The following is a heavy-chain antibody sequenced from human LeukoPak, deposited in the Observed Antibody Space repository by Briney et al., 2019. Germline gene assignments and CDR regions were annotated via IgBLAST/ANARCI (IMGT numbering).Heavy chain of an antibody. D-gene: IGHD5-12*01. Sequence: TSEALSLTCTVSGGSISSYYWSWIRQPAGKGLEWIGRIYTSGSTNYNPSLKSRVTISVDTSKNQFSLKLSSVTAADTAVYYCARAPQRLRFAKGSPYFDYWGQGTLVTVSS. CDR3: ARAPQRLRFAKGSPYFDY. V-gene: IGHV4-4*07. CDR1: GGSISSYY. J-gene: IGHJ4*02. CDR2: IYTSGST.